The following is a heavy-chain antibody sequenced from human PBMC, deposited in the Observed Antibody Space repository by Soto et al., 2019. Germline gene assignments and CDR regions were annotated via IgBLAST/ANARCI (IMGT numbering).Heavy chain of an antibody. CDR2: NYHTCIT. Sequence: SQTLSVNCSLSADSISSSKCWIIDRQLPGKGLEWIGDNYHTCITNYNPSLKSRVTILGDKSKNQFSLKLTSVTAADTAVYYCARYSASGLYYYFGMDVWGQGTTVTVS. CDR1: ADSISSSKC. CDR3: ARYSASGLYYYFGMDV. V-gene: IGHV4-4*02. J-gene: IGHJ6*02. D-gene: IGHD6-13*01.